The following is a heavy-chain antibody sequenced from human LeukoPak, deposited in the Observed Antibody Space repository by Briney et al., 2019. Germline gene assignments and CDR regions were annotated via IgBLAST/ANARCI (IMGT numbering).Heavy chain of an antibody. D-gene: IGHD3-22*01. CDR2: TYYRSKWYN. J-gene: IGHJ4*02. CDR1: GDSVSSDSAA. CDR3: AKASAMIVVVSKHFDY. Sequence: SQTLSLTCAISGDSVSSDSAAWNWIRQSPSRGLEWLGRTYYRSKWYNDYAVSVKSRITINPDTSKNQFSLQLNSVTPEDTAVYYCAKASAMIVVVSKHFDYWGQGTLVTVSS. V-gene: IGHV6-1*01.